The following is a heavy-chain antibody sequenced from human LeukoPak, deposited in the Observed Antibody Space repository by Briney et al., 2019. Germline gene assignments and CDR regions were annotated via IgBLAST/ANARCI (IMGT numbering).Heavy chain of an antibody. J-gene: IGHJ4*02. V-gene: IGHV3-30*18. Sequence: PGGSLRLSCAASGFTFGSYNMNWVRQAPGKGLEWVAIISYDGSNKYYADSVKGRFTISRDNSKNTLYLQMNSLRAEDTAVYYCAKDHYSSGWYFDYWGQGTLVTVSS. D-gene: IGHD6-19*01. CDR2: ISYDGSNK. CDR3: AKDHYSSGWYFDY. CDR1: GFTFGSYN.